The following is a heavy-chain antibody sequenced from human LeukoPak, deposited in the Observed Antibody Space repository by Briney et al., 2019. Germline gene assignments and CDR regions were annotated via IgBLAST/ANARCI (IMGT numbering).Heavy chain of an antibody. Sequence: SETLSLTCAVSGYSSSSNYYWGWIRQPPGKGLEWIGTIYHSGTTYYNPSLKSRLTISVDTSKNQFSLKLSSVTAADTAVYYCAATPRSAFDYWGRGTLVTVSS. J-gene: IGHJ4*02. CDR2: IYHSGTT. V-gene: IGHV4-38-2*01. CDR3: AATPRSAFDY. CDR1: GYSSSSNYY.